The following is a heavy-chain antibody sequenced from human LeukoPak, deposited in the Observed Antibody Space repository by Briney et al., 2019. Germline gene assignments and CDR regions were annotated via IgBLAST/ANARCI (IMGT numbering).Heavy chain of an antibody. Sequence: PSETLSLTCTVSGGSIGSHYWSWIRQPPGKGLEWIGYTSYSGSTNYNPSLKSRVTISVDTSKNQFSLKLSSVTAADTAVYYCARALPGYFYFDYWGRGTLVAVSS. D-gene: IGHD6-13*01. CDR1: GGSIGSHY. J-gene: IGHJ4*02. CDR3: ARALPGYFYFDY. V-gene: IGHV4-59*11. CDR2: TSYSGST.